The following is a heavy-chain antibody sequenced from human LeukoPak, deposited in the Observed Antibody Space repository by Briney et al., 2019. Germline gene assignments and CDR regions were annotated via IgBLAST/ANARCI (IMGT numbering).Heavy chain of an antibody. J-gene: IGHJ4*02. CDR2: ISYDGSNK. Sequence: GGSLRLSCAASGFTFSSYAMHWVRQAPGKGLEWVAVISYDGSNKYYADSVKGRFTISRDNSKNTLYLQMNSLRAEDTAVYYCAKGGWGYGSGSYDYWGQGTLVTVS. CDR1: GFTFSSYA. D-gene: IGHD3-10*01. CDR3: AKGGWGYGSGSYDY. V-gene: IGHV3-30*04.